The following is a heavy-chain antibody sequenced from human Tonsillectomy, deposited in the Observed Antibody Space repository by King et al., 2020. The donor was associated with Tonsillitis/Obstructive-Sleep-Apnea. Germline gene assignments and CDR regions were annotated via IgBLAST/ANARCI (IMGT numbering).Heavy chain of an antibody. CDR2: IKSKTDGGTT. D-gene: IGHD3-3*01. V-gene: IGHV3-15*01. CDR3: TTCPGVTIFGVVIDY. CDR1: GFTFSNAW. Sequence: VQLVESGGGLVKPGGSLRLSCAASGFTFSNAWMTWVRQAPGKGLEWVGRIKSKTDGGTTDYAAPVKGRFTISRDDSKNTLYLEMNSLKTEDTAVYYCTTCPGVTIFGVVIDYWGQGNLVTVSS. J-gene: IGHJ4*02.